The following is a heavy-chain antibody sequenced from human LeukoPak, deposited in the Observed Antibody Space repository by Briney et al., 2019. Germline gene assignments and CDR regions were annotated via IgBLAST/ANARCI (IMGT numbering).Heavy chain of an antibody. Sequence: PGGSLRLSCEAAALTVSSSYMSWVRQAPGKGVEWVSIISSAGTTYCADSVKGRFTISRDDSKNTVYLQVSSLRDEDTAVYYCARDLEAANTYYFDYWGQGTMVTVPS. CDR2: ISSAGTT. CDR3: ARDLEAANTYYFDY. D-gene: IGHD6-13*01. CDR1: ALTVSSSY. J-gene: IGHJ4*02. V-gene: IGHV3-66*01.